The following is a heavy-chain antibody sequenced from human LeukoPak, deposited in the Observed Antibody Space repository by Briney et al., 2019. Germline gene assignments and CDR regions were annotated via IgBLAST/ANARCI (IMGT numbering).Heavy chain of an antibody. V-gene: IGHV3-33*01. CDR2: IWYDGSNK. CDR1: GFTLSSHG. Sequence: GRSLRLLCAASGFTLSSHGMHWVRPAPGKGLEWVAVIWYDGSNKYYADCVKGRFTISRDNSKNTLYLQRNSLRAEDTAVYYCARDLRLAYYDFWSGSHYYYGMDVWGQGTTVTVSS. J-gene: IGHJ6*02. CDR3: ARDLRLAYYDFWSGSHYYYGMDV. D-gene: IGHD3-3*01.